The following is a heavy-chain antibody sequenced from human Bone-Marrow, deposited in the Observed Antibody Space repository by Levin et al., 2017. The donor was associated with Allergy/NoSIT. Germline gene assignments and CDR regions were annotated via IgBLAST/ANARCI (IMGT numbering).Heavy chain of an antibody. V-gene: IGHV1-58*02. J-gene: IGHJ1*01. CDR3: AASPRYCSGGSCSGDFQH. D-gene: IGHD2-15*01. Sequence: GGSLRLSCKASGFTFTSSAMQWVRQARGQRLEWIGWIVVGSGNTNYAQKFQERVTITRDMSTSTAYMELSSLRSEDTAVYYCAASPRYCSGGSCSGDFQHWGQGTLVTVSS. CDR2: IVVGSGNT. CDR1: GFTFTSSA.